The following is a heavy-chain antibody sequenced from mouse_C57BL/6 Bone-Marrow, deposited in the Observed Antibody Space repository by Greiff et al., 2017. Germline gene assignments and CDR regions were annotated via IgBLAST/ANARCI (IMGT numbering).Heavy chain of an antibody. Sequence: QVQLQQPGAELVKPGASVKVSCKASGYTFTSYWMHWVKQRPGQGLEWIGRIHPSDSDTNYNQKFKGKATLTVDKSYSTAYMQLSSLTSEDSAVYYCAIGDYDGGPLAIDYWGQGTSVTVSS. V-gene: IGHV1-74*01. D-gene: IGHD2-4*01. J-gene: IGHJ4*01. CDR3: AIGDYDGGPLAIDY. CDR2: IHPSDSDT. CDR1: GYTFTSYW.